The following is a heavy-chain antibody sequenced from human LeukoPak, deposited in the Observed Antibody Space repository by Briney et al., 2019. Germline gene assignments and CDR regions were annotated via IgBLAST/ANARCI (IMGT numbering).Heavy chain of an antibody. D-gene: IGHD6-6*01. CDR1: GYTFTSYG. CDR3: ARLLSSSWRVAFDI. J-gene: IGHJ3*02. V-gene: IGHV1-18*01. CDR2: ISAYNGNT. Sequence: GASVKVSCKASGYTFTSYGISWVRQAPGQGLEWMGWISAYNGNTNYAQKLQGRVTMTTDTSTSTAYMELRSLRSDDTAVYYCARLLSSSWRVAFDIWGQGTMVTVSS.